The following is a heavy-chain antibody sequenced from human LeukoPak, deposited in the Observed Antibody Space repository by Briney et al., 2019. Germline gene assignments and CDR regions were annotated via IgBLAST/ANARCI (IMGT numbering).Heavy chain of an antibody. CDR2: IYHSGST. CDR3: ARGRRWRYRNQNWFDP. Sequence: PSQTLSLTCAVSGGSISSGGYSWSWIRQPPGKGLEWIGYIYHSGSTYYNPSLKSRVTISVDTSKNQFSLKLSSVTAADTAVYYCARGRRWRYRNQNWFDPWGQGTLVTVSS. CDR1: GGSISSGGYS. J-gene: IGHJ5*02. D-gene: IGHD3-10*01. V-gene: IGHV4-30-2*05.